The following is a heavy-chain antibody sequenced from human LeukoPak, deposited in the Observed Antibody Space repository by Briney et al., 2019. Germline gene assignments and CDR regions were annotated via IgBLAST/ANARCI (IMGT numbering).Heavy chain of an antibody. Sequence: SETLSLTCTVSGYSISNGYYWGWIRQPPGKGLELIGSIYHSGNTYYNPSLKSRVTISVDTSKNQFSLKLSSVTAADTAVYYCARGATVTLFDYWGQGTLVTVSS. CDR2: IYHSGNT. V-gene: IGHV4-38-2*02. D-gene: IGHD4-17*01. CDR3: ARGATVTLFDY. CDR1: GYSISNGYY. J-gene: IGHJ4*02.